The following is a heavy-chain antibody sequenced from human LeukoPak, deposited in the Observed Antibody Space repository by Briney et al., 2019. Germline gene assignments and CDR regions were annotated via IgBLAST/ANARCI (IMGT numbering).Heavy chain of an antibody. D-gene: IGHD1-26*01. V-gene: IGHV1-46*01. Sequence: GASVKVSCKASGYTFTSYYMHWVRRAPGQGLGWMGLINPSGSSTSYAQKFQGRLSLTRDMSTSTDYMELSSLRSEDTAVYYCARDNSVGDTAWWLDPWGQGTLVTFSS. CDR1: GYTFTSYY. CDR3: ARDNSVGDTAWWLDP. CDR2: INPSGSST. J-gene: IGHJ5*02.